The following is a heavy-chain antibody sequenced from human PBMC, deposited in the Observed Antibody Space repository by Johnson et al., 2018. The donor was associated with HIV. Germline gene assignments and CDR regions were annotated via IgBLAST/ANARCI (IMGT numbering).Heavy chain of an antibody. CDR1: GFTFSNAW. V-gene: IGHV3-66*01. Sequence: VQLVESGGGLVKPGGSLRLSCAASGFTFSNAWMSWVRQAPGKGLEWVSVIYSGGSTYYADSVQGRFTISRDNSKNMLYLQMNSLRAEDTAMYYCARDLYYYDSSDYYSNAFDIWGPGTMVTVSS. D-gene: IGHD3-22*01. J-gene: IGHJ3*02. CDR3: ARDLYYYDSSDYYSNAFDI. CDR2: IYSGGST.